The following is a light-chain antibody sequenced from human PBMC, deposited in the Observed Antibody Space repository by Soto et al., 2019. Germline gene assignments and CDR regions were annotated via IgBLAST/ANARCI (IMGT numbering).Light chain of an antibody. CDR1: SSDVGAYNY. Sequence: QSVLTQPRSVSGSPGQSVTISCTGTSSDVGAYNYVSWYQQHPAKAPNLMMFDVSKRPSGVPDRFSGSKTGNTASLTISGVQAEDEGDYYCCSYTNSAYVFGTGTKLTVL. J-gene: IGLJ1*01. CDR3: CSYTNSAYV. V-gene: IGLV2-11*01. CDR2: DVS.